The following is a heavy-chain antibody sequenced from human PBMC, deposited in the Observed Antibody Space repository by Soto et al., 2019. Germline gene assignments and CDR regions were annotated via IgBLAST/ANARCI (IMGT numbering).Heavy chain of an antibody. CDR3: AREQTQFARPDYGMDV. J-gene: IGHJ6*02. CDR2: IIPIFGTA. CDR1: GGTFSSYA. V-gene: IGHV1-69*13. Sequence: ASVKVSCKASGGTFSSYAISWVRQAPGQGLEWMGGIIPIFGTANYAQKFQGRVTITADESTSTAYMELSSLRSEDTAVYYCAREQTQFARPDYGMDVWGQGTTVTV. D-gene: IGHD3-10*01.